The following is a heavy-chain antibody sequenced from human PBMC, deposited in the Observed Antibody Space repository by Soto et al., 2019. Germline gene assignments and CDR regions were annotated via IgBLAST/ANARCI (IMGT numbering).Heavy chain of an antibody. D-gene: IGHD2-15*01. CDR1: GFTFNTYS. Sequence: GGSLRLSCAASGFTFNTYSMNWVRQAPGKGLEWVSSISSSTSYIYYADSVKGRFTIYRDNAKNSLYLQMNSLRDEDTAIYYCARDARVFGVVVAAIDYWGQGTQVTVSS. CDR3: ARDARVFGVVVAAIDY. J-gene: IGHJ4*02. V-gene: IGHV3-21*01. CDR2: ISSSTSYI.